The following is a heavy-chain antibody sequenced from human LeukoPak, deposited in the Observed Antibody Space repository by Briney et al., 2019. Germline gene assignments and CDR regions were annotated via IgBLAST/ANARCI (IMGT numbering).Heavy chain of an antibody. Sequence: PGGSLRLSCEASGFTFSSNWMSWVRQAPGKGLEWVANIKTDGSEKYYVDSVKGRFTISRDNVKNSLYLQMNSLRAEDTAVYYCARDYTGYFPWGQGTLVIVSS. CDR2: IKTDGSEK. V-gene: IGHV3-7*03. CDR3: ARDYTGYFP. D-gene: IGHD3-9*01. CDR1: GFTFSSNW. J-gene: IGHJ5*02.